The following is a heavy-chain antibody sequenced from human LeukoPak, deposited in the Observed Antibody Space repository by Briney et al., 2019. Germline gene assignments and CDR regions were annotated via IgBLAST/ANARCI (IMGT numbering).Heavy chain of an antibody. CDR2: IYYSGST. V-gene: IGHV4-59*01. J-gene: IGHJ4*02. D-gene: IGHD6-13*01. Sequence: KPSETLSLTCTVSGGSISSYYWSWIRQPPGKGLEWIGYIYYSGSTNYNPSLKSRVTISVDTSKNQFSLKLSSVTAADTAVYYCARSLGIAAAGTFDYWGQGTLVTVSS. CDR3: ARSLGIAAAGTFDY. CDR1: GGSISSYY.